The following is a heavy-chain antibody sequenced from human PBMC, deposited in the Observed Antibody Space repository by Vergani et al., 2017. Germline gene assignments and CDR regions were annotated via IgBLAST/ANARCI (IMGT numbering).Heavy chain of an antibody. CDR2: IYYSGST. CDR1: GGSISSGGYY. CDR3: ARVSGSGYLFDY. J-gene: IGHJ4*02. V-gene: IGHV4-31*01. D-gene: IGHD3-10*01. Sequence: VQLQESGPGLVKPSQTLSLTCTVSGGSISSGGYYWSWIRQHPGKGLEWIGYIYYSGSTYSNPSLKSLVTISVDTSKNQSSLKLSSVTAADTAVYYCARVSGSGYLFDYWGQGTLVTVSS.